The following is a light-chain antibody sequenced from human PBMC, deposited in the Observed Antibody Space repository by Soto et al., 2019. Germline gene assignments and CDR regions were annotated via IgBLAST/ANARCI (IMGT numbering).Light chain of an antibody. Sequence: QSVLTQPPSASGTPGQRVTITCSGSSSNIGSKTVNWYQQLPGTVPKLLIYNSYQRPSGVPDRFSGSKSGTSASLAIRGLQSEDEADYYWAAWDASLNGYVFGAGTKVTVL. CDR2: NSY. V-gene: IGLV1-44*01. CDR3: AAWDASLNGYV. CDR1: SSNIGSKT. J-gene: IGLJ1*01.